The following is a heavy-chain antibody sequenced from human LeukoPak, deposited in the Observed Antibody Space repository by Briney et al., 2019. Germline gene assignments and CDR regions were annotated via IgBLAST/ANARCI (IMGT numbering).Heavy chain of an antibody. V-gene: IGHV3-49*04. D-gene: IGHD1-26*01. Sequence: PGGTLRLYCTASGFTFGDYAMSWVRQAPGKGLEGVGFIRSKAYGGTTEYAASVKGRFTISRDDSKSIAYLQMNSLKTEDTAVYYCTRDGIVGATTGFDYWGQGTLVTVSS. J-gene: IGHJ4*02. CDR2: IRSKAYGGTT. CDR3: TRDGIVGATTGFDY. CDR1: GFTFGDYA.